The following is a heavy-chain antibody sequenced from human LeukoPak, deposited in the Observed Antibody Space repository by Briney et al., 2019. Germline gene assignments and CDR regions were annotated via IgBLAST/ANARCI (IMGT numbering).Heavy chain of an antibody. CDR2: VYRYDEK. J-gene: IGHJ4*02. CDR3: VHRADCRGGNCYGFYFDY. V-gene: IGHV2-5*01. Sequence: SGPTLVKSTETLTLTCTFSGFSLTTSELGVGWIRQPPGKALEWLAFVYRYDEKKYNPSLQDRLTITRDTTKNQVVLTMTNMDPVDTSTFYCVHRADCRGGNCYGFYFDYWGQGILVTVSS. CDR1: GFSLTTSELG. D-gene: IGHD2-15*01.